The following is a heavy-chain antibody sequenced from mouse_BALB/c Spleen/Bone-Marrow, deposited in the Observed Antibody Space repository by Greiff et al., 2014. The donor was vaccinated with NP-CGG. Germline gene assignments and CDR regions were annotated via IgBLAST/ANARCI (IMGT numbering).Heavy chain of an antibody. CDR3: TRVTTDWYCDV. D-gene: IGHD1-1*01. J-gene: IGHJ1*01. V-gene: IGHV1-20*02. CDR2: INPYNGDT. Sequence: EVQRVESGPELVKPGASVKISCKASGYSFTGYFMNWVMQSHGKSLEWIGRINPYNGDTFYNQKFKGKATLTIDKSSSTAHMELRSLASEDSAVYYCTRVTTDWYCDVWGAGTTVTVPS. CDR1: GYSFTGYF.